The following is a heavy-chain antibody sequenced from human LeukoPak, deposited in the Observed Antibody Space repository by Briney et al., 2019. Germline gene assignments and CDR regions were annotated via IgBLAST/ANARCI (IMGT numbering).Heavy chain of an antibody. J-gene: IGHJ4*02. CDR1: GFTFSSYS. V-gene: IGHV3-21*01. D-gene: IGHD3-10*01. CDR2: ISSSSSYI. CDR3: ARARGNDY. Sequence: GGSLRLSCAASGFTFSSYSMNWVRQAPGKGLEWVSSISSSSSYIYYADSVKGRFTTSRDNAKNSLSLQMNSLRDEDTAVYYCARARGNDYWGQGTLVTVSS.